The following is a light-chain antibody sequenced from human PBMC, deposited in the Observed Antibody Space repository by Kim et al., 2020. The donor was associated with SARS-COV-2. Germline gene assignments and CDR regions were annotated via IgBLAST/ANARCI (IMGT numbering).Light chain of an antibody. Sequence: LPASPGERVTLSGRASQSVSRNLAWYQQKPGQAPRLLMYGASTRATGFPARFSGSGSGTEFTLTISSLQSEDFALYFCHQYEDWPTFGQGTKLEI. CDR3: HQYEDWPT. CDR2: GAS. J-gene: IGKJ2*01. CDR1: QSVSRN. V-gene: IGKV3-15*01.